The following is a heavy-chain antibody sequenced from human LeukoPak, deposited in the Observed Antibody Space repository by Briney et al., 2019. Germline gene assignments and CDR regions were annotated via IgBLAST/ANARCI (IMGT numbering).Heavy chain of an antibody. Sequence: PAGSLRLSCAASGFTFSSYWMSWVRQAPGKGLEWVANIKQDGSEKYYVDSVKGRFTISRDNAKNSLYLQMNSLRAEDTAVYYCGRDYTYYDILTGYPYWYFDLWGRGTLVTASS. V-gene: IGHV3-7*01. CDR2: IKQDGSEK. CDR1: GFTFSSYW. D-gene: IGHD3-9*01. CDR3: GRDYTYYDILTGYPYWYFDL. J-gene: IGHJ2*01.